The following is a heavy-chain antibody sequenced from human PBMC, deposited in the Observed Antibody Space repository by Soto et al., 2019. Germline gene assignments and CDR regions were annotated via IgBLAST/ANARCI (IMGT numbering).Heavy chain of an antibody. D-gene: IGHD5-18*01. CDR1: GFTFSSYA. CDR2: ISGSGGST. Sequence: GGSLRLSCAASGFTFSSYAMSWVRQAPGKGLEWVSAISGSGGSTYYADSVKGRFTISRDNSKNTLYLQMNSLRAEDTAVYYIAKDPGYSYGFGSYYFDYWGQGTLVTVSS. J-gene: IGHJ4*02. V-gene: IGHV3-23*01. CDR3: AKDPGYSYGFGSYYFDY.